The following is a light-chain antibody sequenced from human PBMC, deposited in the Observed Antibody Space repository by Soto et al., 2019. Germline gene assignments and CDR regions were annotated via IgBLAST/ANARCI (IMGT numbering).Light chain of an antibody. Sequence: DIQMPQSPSSLSASVGDRVTITCRASQSVSNYLHWYQQKPGKAPNLLIYDASSLQSGVPSKFSGSGSGTDFTLTISSLQHEDFATYYCQQSDYTPTFGQGTKVEIK. V-gene: IGKV1-39*01. J-gene: IGKJ1*01. CDR1: QSVSNY. CDR3: QQSDYTPT. CDR2: DAS.